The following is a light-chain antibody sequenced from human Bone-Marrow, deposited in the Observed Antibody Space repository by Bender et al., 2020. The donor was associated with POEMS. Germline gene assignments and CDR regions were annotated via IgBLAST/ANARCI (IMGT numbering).Light chain of an antibody. CDR1: SSNTGSGYD. V-gene: IGLV1-40*01. J-gene: IGLJ2*01. Sequence: QPVLTQPPSVSGAPGQRVTISCTGSSSNTGSGYDINWYQHLPGTAPKLLIYGYNNRPSGVPDRFSGSNTGNTATLTISGTQAVGEADYYCQAWDSSTVIFGGGTKLTVL. CDR3: QAWDSSTVI. CDR2: GYN.